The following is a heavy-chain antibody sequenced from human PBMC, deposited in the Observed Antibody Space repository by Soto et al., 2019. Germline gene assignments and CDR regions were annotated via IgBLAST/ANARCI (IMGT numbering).Heavy chain of an antibody. CDR1: GYTSTSYG. J-gene: IGHJ4*02. D-gene: IGHD6-19*01. CDR2: ISAYNGNT. Sequence: DSVKVCCKATGYTSTSYGISWVRQAPGQGLEWMGWISAYNGNTNYAQKLQGRVTMTTDTSTSTAYMELSSLRSEDTAVYYCARVFSGYSSGPLGYWGQGTLVTVAS. CDR3: ARVFSGYSSGPLGY. V-gene: IGHV1-18*01.